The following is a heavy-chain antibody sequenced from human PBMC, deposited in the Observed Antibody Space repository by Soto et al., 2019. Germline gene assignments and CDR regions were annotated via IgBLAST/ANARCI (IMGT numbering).Heavy chain of an antibody. D-gene: IGHD3-10*01. Sequence: PSETVSLTCTGSGGSLSTYYWTWIRQSPEKGLEWIGNVYYDGTTKFNPALQSRLTMSVDTSKNQFSLRLTSVTAADTAVYYCARPVPPRTSTAWFDPWGQGTRVTVSS. CDR3: ARPVPPRTSTAWFDP. J-gene: IGHJ5*02. CDR1: GGSLSTYY. V-gene: IGHV4-59*01. CDR2: VYYDGTT.